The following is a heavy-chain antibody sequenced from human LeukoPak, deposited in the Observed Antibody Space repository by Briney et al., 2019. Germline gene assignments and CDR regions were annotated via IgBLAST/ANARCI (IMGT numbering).Heavy chain of an antibody. D-gene: IGHD6-13*01. J-gene: IGHJ4*02. V-gene: IGHV3-7*01. CDR2: IKQDGSEK. CDR1: GFTFSSYW. CDR3: VVSGSWRHPFDY. Sequence: PGWSPRLSCAAPGFTFSSYWMSWVRQAPGKGLEWVANIKQDGSEKYYVDSVKGRFTISRDNAKNSLYLQMNSLRAEDTAVYYCVVSGSWRHPFDYWGQGTLVTVSS.